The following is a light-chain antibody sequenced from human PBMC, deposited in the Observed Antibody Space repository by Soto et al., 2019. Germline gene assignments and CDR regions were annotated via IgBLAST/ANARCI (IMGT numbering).Light chain of an antibody. Sequence: QSALTQPASVSGSPGQSITISCTGTSSDVGGYNYVSWYQQHPGKAPKLMIYEVSNRPSGVSNRFSGSKSGNTASLTISGLQAEDEDDYYCSSYTSGSTWVLGGGTKLTVL. CDR2: EVS. CDR1: SSDVGGYNY. V-gene: IGLV2-14*01. J-gene: IGLJ3*02. CDR3: SSYTSGSTWV.